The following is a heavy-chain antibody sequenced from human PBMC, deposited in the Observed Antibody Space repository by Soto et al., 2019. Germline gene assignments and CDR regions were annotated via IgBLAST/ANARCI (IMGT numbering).Heavy chain of an antibody. CDR1: GCYIRGIGSY. CDR3: ATPFLTRSSWRNTVGEDCKYVSDF. J-gene: IGHJ6*02. V-gene: IGHV4-39*01. CDR2: GYYEGNT. Sequence: SETLPLTSKVSGCYIRGIGSYWIRERPPPGKGLEWMWLGYYEGNTHHNPSLKSRISISIDSSKNEFSLRLRSVTAADTAIYYCATPFLTRSSWRNTVGEDCKYVSDFWGQGTTVTVSS. D-gene: IGHD3-16*01.